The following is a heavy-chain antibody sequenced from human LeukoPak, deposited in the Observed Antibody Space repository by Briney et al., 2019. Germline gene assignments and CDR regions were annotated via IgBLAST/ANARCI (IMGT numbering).Heavy chain of an antibody. J-gene: IGHJ4*02. D-gene: IGHD2-21*01. Sequence: SETLSLTCTVSGASTSNHYWNWVRQSPGKGLEWIGYVYDSGSTNYNPSLKSRVTISVDTSKNQFSLKLSSVTAADTAVYYCARLVAYCDKTSCSGSWGQGTLVTVSS. V-gene: IGHV4-59*11. CDR1: GASTSNHY. CDR2: VYDSGST. CDR3: ARLVAYCDKTSCSGS.